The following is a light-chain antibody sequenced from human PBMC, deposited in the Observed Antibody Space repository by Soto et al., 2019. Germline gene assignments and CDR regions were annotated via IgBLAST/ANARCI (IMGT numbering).Light chain of an antibody. Sequence: EIVMTQSPATLSVSPVERATLSCRASQSVRSNLAWYQQKPGQAPRLLIYGVSTRATGIPARFSGSGSGTDFTLTISRLEPEDFAVYYCQQYVRSPWTFGQGTKVDIK. J-gene: IGKJ1*01. CDR2: GVS. CDR1: QSVRSN. CDR3: QQYVRSPWT. V-gene: IGKV3-15*01.